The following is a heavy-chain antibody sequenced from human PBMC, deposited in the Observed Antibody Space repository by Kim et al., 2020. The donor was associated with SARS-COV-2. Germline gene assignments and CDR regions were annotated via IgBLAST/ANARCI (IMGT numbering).Heavy chain of an antibody. J-gene: IGHJ6*02. D-gene: IGHD3-10*01. Sequence: ASVKVSCKASGYTFTSYYMHWVRQAPGQGLEWMGIINPSGGSTSYAQKFQGRVTMTRDTSTSTVYMELSSLRSEDTAVYYCARCHYYGSGIIHGMDVWGPGTTVTVSS. V-gene: IGHV1-46*01. CDR3: ARCHYYGSGIIHGMDV. CDR2: INPSGGST. CDR1: GYTFTSYY.